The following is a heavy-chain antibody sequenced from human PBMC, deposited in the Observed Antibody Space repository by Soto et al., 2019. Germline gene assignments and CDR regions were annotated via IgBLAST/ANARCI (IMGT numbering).Heavy chain of an antibody. CDR1: GDSISSADYY. CDR2: IFYSGTT. Sequence: SETLSLTCTVSGDSISSADYYWSWIRQTPGKCLEWIGHIFYSGTTYYNPSLKSRLTISVDTSKNHFSLRLTSVTAADTAVYYCARDLWVEPELYYYGMDVWGQGATVTV. V-gene: IGHV4-30-4*01. J-gene: IGHJ6*02. CDR3: ARDLWVEPELYYYGMDV. D-gene: IGHD1-1*01.